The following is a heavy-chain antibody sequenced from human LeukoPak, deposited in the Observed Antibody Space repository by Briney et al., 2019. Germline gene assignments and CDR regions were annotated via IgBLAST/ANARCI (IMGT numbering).Heavy chain of an antibody. Sequence: SETLSLTCTVSGGSISSGGYYWSWIRQHPGKGLEWIGYIYYSGSTYYNPSLKSRVTISVDTSKNQFSLKLSSVTAADTAVYYCSTAQTYYDILTGYYNNWFGPWGQGTLVTVSS. CDR2: IYYSGST. D-gene: IGHD3-9*01. J-gene: IGHJ5*02. CDR3: STAQTYYDILTGYYNNWFGP. CDR1: GGSISSGGYY. V-gene: IGHV4-31*03.